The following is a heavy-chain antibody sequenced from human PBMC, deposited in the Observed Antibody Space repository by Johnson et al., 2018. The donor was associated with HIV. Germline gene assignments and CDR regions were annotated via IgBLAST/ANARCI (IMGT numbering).Heavy chain of an antibody. Sequence: VQLVESGGGLIQPGGSLRLSCAASGFTVSSNYMSWVRQAPGKGLEWVSAISGSGDSTYYADSVKGRFTISRDNSKNTLYLQMNSLRAEDTAVYYCAKDRPHYYDSAAFDIWGQGTMVTVSS. D-gene: IGHD3-22*01. CDR2: ISGSGDST. J-gene: IGHJ3*02. CDR1: GFTVSSNY. V-gene: IGHV3-23*04. CDR3: AKDRPHYYDSAAFDI.